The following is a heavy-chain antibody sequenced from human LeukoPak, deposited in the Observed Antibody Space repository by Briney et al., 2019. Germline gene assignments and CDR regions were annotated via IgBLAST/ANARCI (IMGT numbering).Heavy chain of an antibody. CDR3: AREHQPWFGEPMGDY. J-gene: IGHJ4*02. D-gene: IGHD3-10*01. CDR2: IYYSGST. CDR1: GGSISSGCYY. Sequence: PSETLSLTCTVSGGSISSGCYYWSWIRQPPGKGLEWIGYIYYSGSTYYNPSLKSRVTISVDTSKNQFSLKLSSVTAADTAVYYCAREHQPWFGEPMGDYWGQGTLVTVSS. V-gene: IGHV4-31*03.